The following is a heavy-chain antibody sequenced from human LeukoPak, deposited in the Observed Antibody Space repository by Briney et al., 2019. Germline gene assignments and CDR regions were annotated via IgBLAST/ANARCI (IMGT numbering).Heavy chain of an antibody. CDR1: GFTFSSYG. CDR2: IRYDGSDK. CDR3: AKDRGYSSSWCDY. Sequence: GGPLRLSCAASGFTFSSYGMHWVRQAPGKGLEWVAFIRYDGSDKYYADSVKGRFTISRDNSKNTLYLQMNSLRAEDTAVYYCAKDRGYSSSWCDYWGQGTLVTVSS. J-gene: IGHJ4*02. D-gene: IGHD6-13*01. V-gene: IGHV3-30*02.